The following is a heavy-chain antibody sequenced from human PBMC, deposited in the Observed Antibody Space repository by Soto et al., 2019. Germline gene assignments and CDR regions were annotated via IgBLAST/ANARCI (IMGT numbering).Heavy chain of an antibody. V-gene: IGHV4-39*01. CDR3: AGDYDFWSGRRWGWFDP. CDR1: GGSISSSSYY. J-gene: IGHJ5*02. CDR2: IYYSGST. D-gene: IGHD3-3*01. Sequence: QLQLQESGPGLVKPSETLSLTCTVSGGSISSSSYYWGWIRQPPGKGLEWIGSIYYSGSTYYNPSLKSRVTISVDTSKNQFSLKLSSVTAADTAVYYCAGDYDFWSGRRWGWFDPWGQGTLVTVSS.